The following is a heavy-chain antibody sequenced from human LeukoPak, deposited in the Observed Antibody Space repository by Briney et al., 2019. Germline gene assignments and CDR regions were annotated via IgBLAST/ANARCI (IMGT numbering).Heavy chain of an antibody. D-gene: IGHD3-22*01. V-gene: IGHV1-2*02. CDR2: INPNSGGT. J-gene: IGHJ4*02. Sequence: ASVKVSCKASGYTFTGYYMHWVRQAPGQGLEWMGWINPNSGGTNYAQKFQGRATMTRDTSISTAYMELSRLRSDDTAVYYCARDRYDSSGTLDYWGQGTLVTVSS. CDR3: ARDRYDSSGTLDY. CDR1: GYTFTGYY.